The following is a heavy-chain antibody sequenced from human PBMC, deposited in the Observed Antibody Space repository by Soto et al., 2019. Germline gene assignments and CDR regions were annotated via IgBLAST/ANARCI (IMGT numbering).Heavy chain of an antibody. Sequence: PSETLSLTCAVYGGSFSGYYWSWIRQPPGKGLEWNGEINHSGSTNYNPSLKSRVTISVDTSKNQFSLKLSSVTAADTAVYYCARGYSVYDWGIRGYYYGMDVWGQGTTVTVSS. J-gene: IGHJ6*02. CDR3: ARGYSVYDWGIRGYYYGMDV. CDR2: INHSGST. D-gene: IGHD5-12*01. V-gene: IGHV4-34*01. CDR1: GGSFSGYY.